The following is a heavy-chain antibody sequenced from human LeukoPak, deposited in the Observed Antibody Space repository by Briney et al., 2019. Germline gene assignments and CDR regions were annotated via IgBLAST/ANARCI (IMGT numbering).Heavy chain of an antibody. CDR3: ARTGYYYYYMDV. V-gene: IGHV1-69*05. CDR1: GGTFSSYA. CDR2: IIPIFGTA. Sequence: SVTVSCKASGGTFSSYAISWVRQAPGRGLEWMGGIIPIFGTANYAQKFQGRVTITTDESTSTAYMELSSLRSEDTAVYYCARTGYYYYYMDVWGKGTTVTVSS. J-gene: IGHJ6*03.